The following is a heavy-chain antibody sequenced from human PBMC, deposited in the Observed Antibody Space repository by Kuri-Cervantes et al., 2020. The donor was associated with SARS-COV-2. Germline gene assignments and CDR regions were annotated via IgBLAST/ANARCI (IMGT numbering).Heavy chain of an antibody. V-gene: IGHV3-21*04. J-gene: IGHJ6*02. CDR2: ISSSSSYI. D-gene: IGHD6-25*01. CDR1: GFTFSSYR. CDR3: ARDFQNKSGYYYYGMDV. Sequence: GESLKISCAASGFTFSSYRMNWVRQAPGKGLEWVSSISSSSSYIYYADSVKGRFTISRDNAKNSLYLQMNSLRAEDTAVYYCARDFQNKSGYYYYGMDVWGQGTTVTVSS.